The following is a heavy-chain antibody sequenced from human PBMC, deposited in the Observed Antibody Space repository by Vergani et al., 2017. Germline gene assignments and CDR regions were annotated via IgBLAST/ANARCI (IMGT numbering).Heavy chain of an antibody. CDR3: ARGGYTAMGYY. CDR2: IYTSGST. V-gene: IGHV4-61*02. J-gene: IGHJ4*02. D-gene: IGHD5-18*01. Sequence: QVQLQESGPGLVKPSQTLSLTCTVSGGSISSGSYYWSWIRQPAGKGLEWIGRIYTSGSTNYNPSLKSRVTISVDTSKNQFSLNLRSVTAADTAVYYCARGGYTAMGYYWGQGSLVTVSS. CDR1: GGSISSGSYY.